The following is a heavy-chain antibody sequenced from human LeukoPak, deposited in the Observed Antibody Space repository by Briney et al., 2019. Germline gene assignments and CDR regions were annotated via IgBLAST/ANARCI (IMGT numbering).Heavy chain of an antibody. CDR2: ISSSGSTI. J-gene: IGHJ4*02. CDR3: ARGYYYGSGSYPDY. Sequence: GGSLRLSCAASGFTFSSYSMNWVRQAPGKGLEWVSYISSSGSTIYYADSVKGRFTISRDNAKNSLYLQMNTLRAEDTAVYYCARGYYYGSGSYPDYWGQGTLVTVSS. CDR1: GFTFSSYS. D-gene: IGHD3-10*01. V-gene: IGHV3-48*04.